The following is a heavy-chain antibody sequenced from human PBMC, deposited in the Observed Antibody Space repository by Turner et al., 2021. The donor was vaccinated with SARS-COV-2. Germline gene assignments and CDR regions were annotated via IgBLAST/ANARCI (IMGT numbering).Heavy chain of an antibody. D-gene: IGHD3-22*01. CDR1: GSTFSIYT. CDR3: ARGTYYYDSSVYSGTNWFDP. CDR2: ISSSSSYI. J-gene: IGHJ5*02. Sequence: EVQLVESGGGLVKPGESLRLSCPASGSTFSIYTMYWVRQAPGKGLEWVSSISSSSSYIYYADSVKGRFTIARDNAKNSLYLQMNSLRAEDTAVYYCARGTYYYDSSVYSGTNWFDPWGQGTLVTVSS. V-gene: IGHV3-21*01.